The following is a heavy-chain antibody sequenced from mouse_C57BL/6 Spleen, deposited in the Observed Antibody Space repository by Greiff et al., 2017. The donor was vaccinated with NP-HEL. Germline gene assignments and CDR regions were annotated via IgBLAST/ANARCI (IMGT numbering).Heavy chain of an antibody. CDR1: GYTFTSYW. V-gene: IGHV1-64*01. CDR3: ARPYYYGSSYRYFDV. CDR2: IHPNSGST. Sequence: QVQLQQPGAELVKPGASVKLSCKASGYTFTSYWLHWVKQRPGHGLAWIGMIHPNSGSTNYNEKFKSKATLTVDKSSSTAYMQLSSLTSEDSAVYYCARPYYYGSSYRYFDVWGTGTTVTVSS. J-gene: IGHJ1*03. D-gene: IGHD1-1*01.